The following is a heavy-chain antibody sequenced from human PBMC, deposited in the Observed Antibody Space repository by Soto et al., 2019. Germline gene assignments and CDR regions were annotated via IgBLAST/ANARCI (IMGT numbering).Heavy chain of an antibody. D-gene: IGHD2-2*01. V-gene: IGHV3-48*01. Sequence: EVRLVESGGGLIQPGGSLRLSCAASGFTFSSYSMNWVRQAPGKGLEWVSYISSSGSTMYYADSVKSRFTISRDNAKNSLYLQKNSLRAEDTAVYYCARDRGYCSSTSCYGPGDFDDWGQGTLVTVSS. CDR3: ARDRGYCSSTSCYGPGDFDD. CDR1: GFTFSSYS. J-gene: IGHJ4*02. CDR2: ISSSGSTM.